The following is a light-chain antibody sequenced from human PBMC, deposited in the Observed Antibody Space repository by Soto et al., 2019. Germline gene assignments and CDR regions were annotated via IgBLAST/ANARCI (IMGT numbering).Light chain of an antibody. V-gene: IGLV2-23*01. CDR2: KGT. CDR1: SSDVGAYNS. J-gene: IGLJ1*01. CDR3: CSSAPESTYV. Sequence: QSALAQPAYVAGSPGQSITISCTGTSSDVGAYNSVSWYQQHPHRAPQVIIYKGTQRPSGVSNLCSGSTSGNAASLTISALQTADEAAYFCCSSAPESTYVCGTGTKVTVL.